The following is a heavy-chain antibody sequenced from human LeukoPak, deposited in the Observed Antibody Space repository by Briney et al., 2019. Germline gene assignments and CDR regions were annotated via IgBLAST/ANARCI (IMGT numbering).Heavy chain of an antibody. J-gene: IGHJ5*02. Sequence: QPGRSLRLSCAAPGFSFSSNWMGWDRQAPGKGLERVAHIKRDGSQKYYLDSVKGRFTISRDNAKNSLYLQMNSLRVEDTAVYFCARLGLEVGGPNWFDPWGQGTLVTVSS. D-gene: IGHD1-1*01. CDR2: IKRDGSQK. CDR3: ARLGLEVGGPNWFDP. CDR1: GFSFSSNW. V-gene: IGHV3-7*01.